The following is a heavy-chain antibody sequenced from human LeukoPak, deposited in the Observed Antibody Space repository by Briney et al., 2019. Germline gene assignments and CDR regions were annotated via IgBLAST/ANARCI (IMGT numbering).Heavy chain of an antibody. CDR1: GGSFSGYY. Sequence: PSETLSLTCAAYGGSFSGYYWSWIRQPPGKGLEWIGEINHSGSTNYNPSLKSRVTISVDTSKNQFSLKPSSVTAADTAVYYCAGSSTVTTFDYWGQGTLVTVSS. CDR3: AGSSTVTTFDY. CDR2: INHSGST. J-gene: IGHJ4*02. V-gene: IGHV4-34*01. D-gene: IGHD4-17*01.